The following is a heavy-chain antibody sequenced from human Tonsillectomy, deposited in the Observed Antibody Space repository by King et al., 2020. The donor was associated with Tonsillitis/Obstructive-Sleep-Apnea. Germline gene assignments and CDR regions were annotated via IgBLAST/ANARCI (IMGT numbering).Heavy chain of an antibody. V-gene: IGHV4-39*01. CDR1: GGSISSSSYY. D-gene: IGHD3-22*01. CDR3: ARQVTKIVVVITTGWFDP. Sequence: QLQESGPGLVKPSETLSLTCTVSGGSISSSSYYWGWIRQPPGKGLEWIGSIYYSGSTYYNSSLRSRVTISVDTSKNQFSLKLSSVTAPDTAVYYCARQVTKIVVVITTGWFDPWGQGTLVTVSS. CDR2: IYYSGST. J-gene: IGHJ5*02.